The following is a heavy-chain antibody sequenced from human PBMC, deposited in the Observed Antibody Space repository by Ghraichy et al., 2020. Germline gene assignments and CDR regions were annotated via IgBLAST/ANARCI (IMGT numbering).Heavy chain of an antibody. CDR1: GGSISDNY. J-gene: IGHJ4*02. Sequence: ESLNISCTVSGGSISDNYWSWIRLPPGKGLEWIGYIFYSGSTKYNPSLKSRVTMSVDTSQNQFSLSLSSLTAADTAVYYCARRTLDRYTGTYTFDSWGPGTLVTVSS. CDR2: IFYSGST. CDR3: ARRTLDRYTGTYTFDS. D-gene: IGHD1-26*01. V-gene: IGHV4-59*08.